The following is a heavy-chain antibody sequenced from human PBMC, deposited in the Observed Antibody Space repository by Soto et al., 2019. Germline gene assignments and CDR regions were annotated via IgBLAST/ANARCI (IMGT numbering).Heavy chain of an antibody. Sequence: VYTRRSLRLSCAASGFTFSSFEMNWVRQAPGKGLEWVSYISSSGSTIYYADSVKGRFTISRDNAKNSLYLQMSSLRAEDTAVYYCARGGDFYDFWSGNYGMDVWGQGTTVTVSS. J-gene: IGHJ6*02. CDR3: ARGGDFYDFWSGNYGMDV. CDR1: GFTFSSFE. V-gene: IGHV3-48*03. D-gene: IGHD3-3*01. CDR2: ISSSGSTI.